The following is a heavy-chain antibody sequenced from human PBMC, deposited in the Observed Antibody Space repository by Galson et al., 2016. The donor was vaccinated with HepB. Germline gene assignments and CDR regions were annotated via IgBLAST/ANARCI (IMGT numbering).Heavy chain of an antibody. V-gene: IGHV3-7*03. Sequence: SLRLSCAVSGSIFSGYWMSWVRQAPGEGLEWVANINPDGSQKYYVDSVRGRFIISRDNAKNSLFLYMNNVRADDTALYYCARGRYCSGGGCYQDYWGQGTLVTVSS. CDR1: GSIFSGYW. D-gene: IGHD2-15*01. CDR3: ARGRYCSGGGCYQDY. J-gene: IGHJ4*02. CDR2: INPDGSQK.